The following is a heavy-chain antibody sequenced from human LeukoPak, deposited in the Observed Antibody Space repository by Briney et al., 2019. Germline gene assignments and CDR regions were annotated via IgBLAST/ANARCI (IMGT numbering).Heavy chain of an antibody. D-gene: IGHD2-8*01. CDR2: ISYDGSNK. CDR1: GFTFSSHG. Sequence: GRSLRLSCAASGFTFSSHGMHWVRQAPGKGLEWVAVISYDGSNKYYADSVKGRFTISRDNSKNTLYLQMNSLRAEDTAVYYCAKDMLRFTLGFLGIWGQGTMVTVSS. J-gene: IGHJ3*02. V-gene: IGHV3-30*18. CDR3: AKDMLRFTLGFLGI.